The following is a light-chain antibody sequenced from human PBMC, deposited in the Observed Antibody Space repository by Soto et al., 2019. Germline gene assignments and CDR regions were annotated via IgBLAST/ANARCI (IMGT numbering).Light chain of an antibody. CDR1: SSDVGGYNY. V-gene: IGLV2-14*01. CDR3: SSSTSSSPL. CDR2: DVS. Sequence: QSALTQPASVSGSPGQSITISCTGTSSDVGGYNYVSWYQQHPGKAPKLMIYDVSNRPSGVSNRFSGSKSGNTASLTISGLQAEDEADYYCSSSTSSSPLFGGGTKLTVL. J-gene: IGLJ2*01.